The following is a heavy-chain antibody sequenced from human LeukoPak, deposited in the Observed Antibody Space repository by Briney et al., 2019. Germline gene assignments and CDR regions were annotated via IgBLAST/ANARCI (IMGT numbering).Heavy chain of an antibody. D-gene: IGHD5-12*01. V-gene: IGHV3-21*01. CDR1: GFTFSSYS. Sequence: GGSLRLSCAASGFTFSSYSMNWVRQAPGKGLEWVSSISSSSSYIYYADPVKGRFTISRDNAKNSLYLQMNSLGAEDTAVYYCARSSGGSGYSGYEPIDYWGQGTLVTVSS. CDR2: ISSSSSYI. CDR3: ARSSGGSGYSGYEPIDY. J-gene: IGHJ4*02.